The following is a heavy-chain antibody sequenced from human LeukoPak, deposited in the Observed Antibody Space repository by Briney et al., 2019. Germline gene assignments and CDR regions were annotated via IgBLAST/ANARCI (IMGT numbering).Heavy chain of an antibody. CDR2: ISAYNGNT. V-gene: IGHV1-18*01. CDR3: ARDRIAARPYYFDY. Sequence: GASVKVSCKASGYTFTSYDINWVRQATGQGLEWMGWISAYNGNTNYAQKLQGRVTMTTDTSTSTAYMELRSLRSDDTAVYYCARDRIAARPYYFDYWGQGTLVTVSS. J-gene: IGHJ4*02. CDR1: GYTFTSYD. D-gene: IGHD6-6*01.